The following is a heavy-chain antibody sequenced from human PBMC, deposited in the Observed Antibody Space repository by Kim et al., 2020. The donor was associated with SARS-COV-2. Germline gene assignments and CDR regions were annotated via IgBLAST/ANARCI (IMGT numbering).Heavy chain of an antibody. J-gene: IGHJ2*01. D-gene: IGHD3-22*01. CDR3: ARAPPVDTMIVVDTYWYFDL. CDR2: ISAYNGNT. V-gene: IGHV1-18*04. CDR1: GYTFTSYG. Sequence: ASVKVSCKASGYTFTSYGISWVRQAPGQGLEWMGWISAYNGNTNYAQKLQGRVTMTTDTSTSTAYMELRSLRSDDTAVYYCARAPPVDTMIVVDTYWYFDLWGRGTLVTVSS.